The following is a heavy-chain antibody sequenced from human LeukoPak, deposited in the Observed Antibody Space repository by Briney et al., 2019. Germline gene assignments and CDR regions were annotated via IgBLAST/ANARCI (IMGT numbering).Heavy chain of an antibody. CDR3: ARETGHGYNWMGY. Sequence: GGSLRLSCAASGFTFSSYSMNWVRQAPGKGLEWVSSISSSSSYIYYADSVKGRFTISRDNAKNSLYLQMNSLRAEDTAVYYCARETGHGYNWMGYWGQGTLVTVSS. V-gene: IGHV3-21*01. CDR1: GFTFSSYS. CDR2: ISSSSSYI. J-gene: IGHJ4*02. D-gene: IGHD5-24*01.